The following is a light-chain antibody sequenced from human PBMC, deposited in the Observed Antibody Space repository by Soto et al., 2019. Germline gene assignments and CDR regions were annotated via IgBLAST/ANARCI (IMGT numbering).Light chain of an antibody. CDR2: GAS. J-gene: IGKJ1*01. Sequence: DIVLTQSPGTLSLSPRERATLSCRASQSVNSDYFAWYQQKPGQAPRLLIYGASTRAAGIPDRFTGSGSGTDFTLTISRLEPEDLAVYYCQQYGNSPPWTFGQGTKVEIK. CDR1: QSVNSDY. V-gene: IGKV3-20*01. CDR3: QQYGNSPPWT.